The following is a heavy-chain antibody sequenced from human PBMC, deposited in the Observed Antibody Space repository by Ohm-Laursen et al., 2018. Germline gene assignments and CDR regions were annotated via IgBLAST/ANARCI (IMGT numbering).Heavy chain of an antibody. CDR1: GFTFSSYE. CDR3: VRGLADGVHLN. Sequence: SLRLSCAASGFTFSSYEMNWVRQAPGKGLEWVSYISSSGSTIYYTDSVKGRFTISRDNAKNSLYLQMNSLRAEDRGVYYCVRGLADGVHLNWGQGTLVAVSS. J-gene: IGHJ4*02. V-gene: IGHV3-48*03. D-gene: IGHD4-17*01. CDR2: ISSSGSTI.